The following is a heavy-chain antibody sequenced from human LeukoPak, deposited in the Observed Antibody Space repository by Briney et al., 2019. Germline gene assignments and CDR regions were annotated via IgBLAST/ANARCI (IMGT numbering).Heavy chain of an antibody. CDR1: GFTFNNYG. D-gene: IGHD6-19*01. J-gene: IGHJ5*01. CDR2: ISHDGSVK. V-gene: IGHV3-30*18. Sequence: GGSLRLSCAASGFTFNNYGMQWVRQTPGKGLEWVTVISHDGSVKHYADSVKGRFTISRDTSKNTVYLQMNSLRPEDTAVYYCAKEETTYSSTWFDSWGQGTLVTVSS. CDR3: AKEETTYSSTWFDS.